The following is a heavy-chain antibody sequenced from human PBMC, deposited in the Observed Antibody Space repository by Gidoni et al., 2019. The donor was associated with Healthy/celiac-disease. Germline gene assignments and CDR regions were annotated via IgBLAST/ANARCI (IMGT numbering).Heavy chain of an antibody. V-gene: IGHV2-26*01. CDR3: ALYGGIAARYFDY. CDR2: IFSNDEK. CDR1: GFSLSNARMG. J-gene: IGHJ4*02. Sequence: QVTLKESGPVLVKPTETLTLTCTVSGFSLSNARMGVSWIRKPPGKALDCLAHIFSNDEKSYSTSLKSRLTISKDTSKSQVVLTMTNMDPVDTATYYCALYGGIAARYFDYWGQGTLVTVSS. D-gene: IGHD6-6*01.